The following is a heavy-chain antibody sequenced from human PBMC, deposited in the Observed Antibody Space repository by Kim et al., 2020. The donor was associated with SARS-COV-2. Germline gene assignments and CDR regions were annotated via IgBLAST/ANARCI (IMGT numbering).Heavy chain of an antibody. CDR1: GGCFSGYY. CDR2: INHSGRT. J-gene: IGHJ6*02. CDR3: ARGGRGPLRFRPYYYGMDV. Sequence: SETLSLTCAVYGGCFSGYYLSWIRQPPGKGLEWIGEINHSGRTNYNPSLKSRVTISVDTSKNQFSLKLSSVTAADTAVYYCARGGRGPLRFRPYYYGMDVWGQGTPVTVSS. D-gene: IGHD5-12*01. V-gene: IGHV4-34*01.